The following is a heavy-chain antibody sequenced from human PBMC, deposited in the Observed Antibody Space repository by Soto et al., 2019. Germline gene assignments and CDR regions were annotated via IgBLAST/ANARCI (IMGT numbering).Heavy chain of an antibody. CDR1: GYTFTSYY. CDR2: INPSGGST. Sequence: ASVKVSCKASGYTFTSYYMHWVRQAPGQGLEWMGIINPSGGSTSYAQKFQGRVTMTRDTSTSTVYMELSSLRSEDTAVYYCARDLVDTAMVRITTIVVGGFDYWGQGTLVTVSS. V-gene: IGHV1-46*01. J-gene: IGHJ4*02. D-gene: IGHD5-18*01. CDR3: ARDLVDTAMVRITTIVVGGFDY.